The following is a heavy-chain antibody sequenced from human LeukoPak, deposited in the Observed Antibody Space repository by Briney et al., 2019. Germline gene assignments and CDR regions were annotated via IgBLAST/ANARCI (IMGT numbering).Heavy chain of an antibody. V-gene: IGHV5-51*01. CDR1: GYSFTSSYW. CDR3: VRRPAGPRTYDY. D-gene: IGHD2-2*01. J-gene: IGHJ4*02. CDR2: IYPADCTT. Sequence: GESLKISCKASGYSFTSSYWIGWVRHTPGKGLGWMGFIYPADCTTIYTPSLHGHVTTSANKSITTALLQSTILNAADSANYYCVRRPAGPRTYDYGGQGNGITVTA.